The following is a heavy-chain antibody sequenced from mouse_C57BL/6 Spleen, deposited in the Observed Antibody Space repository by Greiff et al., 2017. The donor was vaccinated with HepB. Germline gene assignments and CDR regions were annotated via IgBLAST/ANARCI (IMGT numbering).Heavy chain of an antibody. V-gene: IGHV1-64*01. CDR2: IHPNSGST. J-gene: IGHJ4*01. CDR3: ASRRDYYGSSYAIDY. Sequence: QVQLQQPGAELVKPGASVKLSCKASGYTFTSYWMHWVKQRPGQGLEWIGMIHPNSGSTNYNEKFKSKATLTVDKSASTSYMQLSSLTSEDSAVYSCASRRDYYGSSYAIDYWGQGTSVTVSS. D-gene: IGHD1-1*01. CDR1: GYTFTSYW.